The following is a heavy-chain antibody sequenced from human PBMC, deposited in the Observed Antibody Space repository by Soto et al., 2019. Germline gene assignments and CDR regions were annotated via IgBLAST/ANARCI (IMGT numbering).Heavy chain of an antibody. V-gene: IGHV5-51*01. CDR2: IYPGDSDT. Sequence: PGESLKISCKGSGYRFTSYWIAWVRQMPGKGLEWMGIIYPGDSDTRYSPSFQGQVTISVDKSISTAYLQWSSLKASDTAMYYCARLSMPASGTSDYWGQGTLVTVSS. CDR3: ARLSMPASGTSDY. J-gene: IGHJ4*02. D-gene: IGHD6-13*01. CDR1: GYRFTSYW.